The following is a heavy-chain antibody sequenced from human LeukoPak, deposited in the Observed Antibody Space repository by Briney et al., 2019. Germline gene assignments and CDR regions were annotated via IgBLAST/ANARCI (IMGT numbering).Heavy chain of an antibody. CDR1: GGSISSYY. V-gene: IGHV4-59*01. J-gene: IGHJ6*03. Sequence: SETLSLTCTVSGGSISSYYWSWIRQPPGKGLEWIGYIYYSGSTNYNPSLKSRVTISVDTSKNQFSLKLSSVTAADTAVYYCARVKACGDYEVDYMDVWGKGTTVTVSS. CDR2: IYYSGST. D-gene: IGHD4-17*01. CDR3: ARVKACGDYEVDYMDV.